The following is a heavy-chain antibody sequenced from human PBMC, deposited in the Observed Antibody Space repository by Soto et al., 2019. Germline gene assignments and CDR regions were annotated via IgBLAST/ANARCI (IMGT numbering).Heavy chain of an antibody. J-gene: IGHJ6*02. CDR3: ARPGFGQLHGLVDV. CDR1: GGSITSHY. Sequence: QVQLQESGPGLVKPSETLSLTCSVSGGSITSHYCSWFRQPPGKGLEWIGYIHHSGSTSYNPSLKSRGTMSVDPSKSPFPLKVNSVTAADTALYYCARPGFGQLHGLVDVWGPGTTVTVSS. CDR2: IHHSGST. D-gene: IGHD3-10*01. V-gene: IGHV4-59*08.